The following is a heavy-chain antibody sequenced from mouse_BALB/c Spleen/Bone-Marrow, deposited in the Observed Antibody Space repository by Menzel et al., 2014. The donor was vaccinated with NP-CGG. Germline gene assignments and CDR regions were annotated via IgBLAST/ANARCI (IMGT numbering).Heavy chain of an antibody. CDR3: ARGRGGCFDY. Sequence: VQLQQSGAELVRPGSSVKISCKASGYAFSSYWMNWVKQRPGQGLEWIGQIYPGDGDTNYNGKFKGKATLTADKSSSTAYMRHSGLTSEDSAVYCGARGRGGCFDYWGQGTPVTVSS. CDR2: IYPGDGDT. CDR1: GYAFSSYW. V-gene: IGHV1-80*01. J-gene: IGHJ2*01.